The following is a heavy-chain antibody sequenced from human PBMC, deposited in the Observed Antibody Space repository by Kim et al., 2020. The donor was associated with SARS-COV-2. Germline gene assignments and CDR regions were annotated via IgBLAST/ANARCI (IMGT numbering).Heavy chain of an antibody. Sequence: PAHKMRVTNSVDTSKNQFSLKLSSGTAADTAVYYCARGRIVVVAGGWFDPWGQGTLVTVSS. D-gene: IGHD2-21*01. CDR3: ARGRIVVVAGGWFDP. V-gene: IGHV4-39*07. J-gene: IGHJ5*02.